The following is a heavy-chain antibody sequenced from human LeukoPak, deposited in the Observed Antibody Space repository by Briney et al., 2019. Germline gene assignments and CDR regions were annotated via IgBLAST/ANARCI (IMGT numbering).Heavy chain of an antibody. Sequence: APVKVSCKASGYTFTSYYMHWVRQAPGQGLEWMGIINPSGGSTSYAQKFQGRVTMTRDTSTSTVYMELSSLRSEDTAVYFCAKDSVYNYGSETYYFDYWGQGTLVTVSS. V-gene: IGHV1-46*01. CDR3: AKDSVYNYGSETYYFDY. J-gene: IGHJ4*02. D-gene: IGHD3-10*01. CDR2: INPSGGST. CDR1: GYTFTSYY.